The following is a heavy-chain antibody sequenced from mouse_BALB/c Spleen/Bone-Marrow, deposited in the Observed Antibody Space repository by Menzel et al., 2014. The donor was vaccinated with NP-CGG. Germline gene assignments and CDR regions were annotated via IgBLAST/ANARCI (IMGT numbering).Heavy chain of an antibody. J-gene: IGHJ2*01. CDR2: IRNKANGYTT. CDR3: ARDKGRVFFDY. CDR1: GFTFTDYY. Sequence: EVKLVESGGGLVQPGGSLRLSCATSGFTFTDYYMNWVRQPPGKALEWLGFIRNKANGYTTEYSASVKGRFTISRDNSQNILYLQMNTLRAEDSATYYCARDKGRVFFDYWGQGTTLTVSP. V-gene: IGHV7-3*02.